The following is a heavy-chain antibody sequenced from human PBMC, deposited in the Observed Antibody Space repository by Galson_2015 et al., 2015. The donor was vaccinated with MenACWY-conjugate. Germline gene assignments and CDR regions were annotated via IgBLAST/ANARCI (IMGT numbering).Heavy chain of an antibody. CDR1: GFTFSTYA. CDR3: ARSSGMDV. V-gene: IGHV3-23*01. CDR2: ISDGGGRI. Sequence: SLRLSCAASGFTFSTYAMSWVRQAPGKGLEWVSTISDGGGRIYYADSVKGRFTISRDNSKHTLYLQMNSLRGDDMAVYFCARSSGMDVWGQGTTVTVSS. J-gene: IGHJ6*02.